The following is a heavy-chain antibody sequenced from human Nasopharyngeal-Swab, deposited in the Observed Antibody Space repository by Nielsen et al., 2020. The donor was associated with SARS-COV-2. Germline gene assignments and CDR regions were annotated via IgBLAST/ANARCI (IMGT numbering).Heavy chain of an antibody. CDR2: IWYDGRHK. CDR1: GFTFSSYG. D-gene: IGHD3-10*01. J-gene: IGHJ4*02. Sequence: GESLKISCAASGFTFSSYGMHWVRQAPGKGLEWVAVIWYDGRHKYYAESVKGRFTISRDNSKNTLYLQMNSLRAEDTAVYYCATTNYYSSGSYHWGQGTLVTVSS. CDR3: ATTNYYSSGSYH. V-gene: IGHV3-33*01.